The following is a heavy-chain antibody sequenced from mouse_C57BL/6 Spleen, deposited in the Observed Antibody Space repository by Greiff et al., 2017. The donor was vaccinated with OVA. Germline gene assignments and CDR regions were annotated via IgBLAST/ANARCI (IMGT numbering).Heavy chain of an antibody. CDR3: ASYENYFDY. Sequence: DVHLVESGGGLVQPGGSLSLSCAASGFTFTDYYMSWVRQPPGKALEWLGFIRNKANGYTTEYSASVKGRFTISRDNSQSILYLQMNALRAEDSATYYCASYENYFDYWGQGTTLTVSS. J-gene: IGHJ2*01. V-gene: IGHV7-3*01. CDR1: GFTFTDYY. CDR2: IRNKANGYTT.